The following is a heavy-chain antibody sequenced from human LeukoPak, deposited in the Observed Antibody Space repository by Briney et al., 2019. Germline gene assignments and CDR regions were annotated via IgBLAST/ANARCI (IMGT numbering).Heavy chain of an antibody. D-gene: IGHD3-16*01. CDR3: ARGGGLDV. Sequence: SGGSLRLSCAASGFTFSSYAMSWARQAPGKGLEWVASINHNGNVNYYVDSVKGRLTISRDNAKNSLYLQMSNLRAEDTAVYFCARGGGLDVWGQGATVTVSS. V-gene: IGHV3-7*03. J-gene: IGHJ6*02. CDR1: GFTFSSYA. CDR2: INHNGNVN.